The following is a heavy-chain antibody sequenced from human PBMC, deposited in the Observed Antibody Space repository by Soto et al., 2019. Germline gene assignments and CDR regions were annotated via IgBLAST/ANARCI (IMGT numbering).Heavy chain of an antibody. V-gene: IGHV4-31*03. CDR1: GGSISSGGYY. CDR3: ARGRGSSKEPWWYFDL. Sequence: QVQLQESGPGLVKPSQTLSLTCTVSGGSISSGGYYWSWIRQHPGKGLEWIGYIYYSGSTYYNPSLKSRVTISVDTSKNQFSLKLSSVTAADTAVYYCARGRGSSKEPWWYFDLWGRGTLVTVSS. J-gene: IGHJ2*01. D-gene: IGHD1-26*01. CDR2: IYYSGST.